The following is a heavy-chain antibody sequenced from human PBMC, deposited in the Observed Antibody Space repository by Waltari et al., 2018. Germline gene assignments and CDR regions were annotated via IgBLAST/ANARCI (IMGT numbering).Heavy chain of an antibody. J-gene: IGHJ1*01. Sequence: QVQLVQSGAEVKKPGASVKVSCKVSGYTLTELSMHWVRQAPGKGLEWMGGFDPEDGETIYAQKFQGRVTIAEDTSTDTAYMELSSLRSEDTAVYYCATSLVYYYGSGSYLHWGQGTLVTVSS. CDR3: ATSLVYYYGSGSYLH. CDR2: FDPEDGET. CDR1: GYTLTELS. D-gene: IGHD3-10*01. V-gene: IGHV1-24*01.